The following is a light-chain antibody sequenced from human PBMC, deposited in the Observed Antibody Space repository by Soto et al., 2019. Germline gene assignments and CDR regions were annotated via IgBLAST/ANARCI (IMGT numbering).Light chain of an antibody. CDR2: GAS. J-gene: IGKJ1*01. V-gene: IGKV3-15*01. CDR1: QSVNSN. Sequence: EIVMTQSPATLSVSPGERATLSCRASQSVNSNLAWFQQKPGQPPRLLIYGASTRATGIAARFSGSGSGTEFTLTISSLRSEDFAVYYCQQYNKWPRTFGQGTKVEIK. CDR3: QQYNKWPRT.